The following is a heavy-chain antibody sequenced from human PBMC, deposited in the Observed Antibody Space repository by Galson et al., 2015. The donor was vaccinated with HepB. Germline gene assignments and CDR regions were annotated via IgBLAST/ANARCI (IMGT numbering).Heavy chain of an antibody. CDR2: LKQDGSEK. J-gene: IGHJ3*02. D-gene: IGHD2-2*01. CDR3: ARVGHFPYCSSSNCLCAFDI. CDR1: GFTFSNYW. Sequence: SLRLSCAASGFTFSNYWMIWVRQAPGKGLEWVANLKQDGSEKSYVDSAKGRFTISRDNANNSLYLQMDSLRAEDTAVYYCARVGHFPYCSSSNCLCAFDIWGQGTMATVPS. V-gene: IGHV3-7*03.